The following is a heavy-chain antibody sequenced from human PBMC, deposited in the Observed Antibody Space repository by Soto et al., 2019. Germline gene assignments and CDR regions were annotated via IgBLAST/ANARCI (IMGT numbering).Heavy chain of an antibody. D-gene: IGHD4-17*01. J-gene: IGHJ3*01. CDR2: IYYSGST. V-gene: IGHV4-59*01. CDR1: SGSIINYY. CDR3: AIRLTLATTTGDAFDL. Sequence: QVQLQESGPGLVKPSETLSLTCTVSSGSIINYYWSWIRQPPGKGLEWIGFIYYSGSTNYNSFLKSRVTMSVVMSRHQLCLELISVPAADTAVYYCAIRLTLATTTGDAFDLWGQGTMVNVSS.